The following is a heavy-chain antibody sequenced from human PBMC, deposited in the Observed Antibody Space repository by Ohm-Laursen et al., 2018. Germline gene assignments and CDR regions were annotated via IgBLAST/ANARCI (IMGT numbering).Heavy chain of an antibody. CDR2: MNPNSGNT. V-gene: IGHV1-8*01. Sequence: ATVKISCQASGYTFTNYDINWVRQATGQGLEWMGWMNPNSGNTGYAQKFQGRVTMTRNTSISTAYMELSSLRSEDTAVYYCAKGDSGYPDYWGQGTLVTVSS. D-gene: IGHD3-22*01. J-gene: IGHJ4*02. CDR1: GYTFTNYD. CDR3: AKGDSGYPDY.